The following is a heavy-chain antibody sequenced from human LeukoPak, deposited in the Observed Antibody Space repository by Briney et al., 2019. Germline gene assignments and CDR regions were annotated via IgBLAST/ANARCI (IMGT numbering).Heavy chain of an antibody. CDR1: GFTFSSYS. V-gene: IGHV3-21*01. CDR3: ARDYRKDYDSSGTSY. J-gene: IGHJ4*02. CDR2: ISSSSSYI. D-gene: IGHD3-22*01. Sequence: GGSLRLSCAASGFTFSSYSMSWVRQAPGKGLEWVSSISSSSSYIYYADSVKGRFTISRDNAKNSLYLQMNSLRAEDTAVYYCARDYRKDYDSSGTSYWGQGTLVTVSS.